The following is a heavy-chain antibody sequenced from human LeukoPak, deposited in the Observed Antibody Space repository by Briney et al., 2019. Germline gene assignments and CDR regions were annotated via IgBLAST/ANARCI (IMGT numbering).Heavy chain of an antibody. Sequence: PGGSLRLSCAASGLTVSSNYMSWVRQAPGKGLEWVSVIYSGGSTYYADSVKGRFTISRDNSKNTLYLQMNSLRAEDTAVYYCARDKSIAAAGMSFDYWGQGTLVTVSS. J-gene: IGHJ4*02. CDR3: ARDKSIAAAGMSFDY. D-gene: IGHD6-13*01. V-gene: IGHV3-53*01. CDR2: IYSGGST. CDR1: GLTVSSNY.